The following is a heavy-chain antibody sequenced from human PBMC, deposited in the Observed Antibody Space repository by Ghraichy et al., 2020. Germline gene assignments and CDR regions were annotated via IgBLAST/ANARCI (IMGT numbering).Heavy chain of an antibody. V-gene: IGHV4-39*01. CDR1: GGSISSSSYY. J-gene: IGHJ4*02. Sequence: SETLSLTCTVSGGSISSSSYYWGWVRQPPGKGLEWIGSIYYSGSTYYNPSLKSRVTISVDTSKNQFSLKLSSVTAADTAVYYCARHANDGYNKGEVDYWGQGTLVTVSS. CDR2: IYYSGST. D-gene: IGHD5-24*01. CDR3: ARHANDGYNKGEVDY.